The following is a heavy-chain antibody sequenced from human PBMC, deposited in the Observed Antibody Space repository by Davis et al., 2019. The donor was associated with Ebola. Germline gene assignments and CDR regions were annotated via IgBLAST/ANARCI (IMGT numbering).Heavy chain of an antibody. D-gene: IGHD1/OR15-1a*01. CDR2: IYPGDSDS. CDR3: ARGGSTTVGRAFDI. Sequence: GESLKISCKGSGYRFTSYWIAWVRQMPGKGLEWMGIIYPGDSDSRYSPSFQGQVTISADKSTTTAYLQWSALEASDTAMYFCARGGSTTVGRAFDIWGQGTMVTVSS. V-gene: IGHV5-51*01. CDR1: GYRFTSYW. J-gene: IGHJ3*02.